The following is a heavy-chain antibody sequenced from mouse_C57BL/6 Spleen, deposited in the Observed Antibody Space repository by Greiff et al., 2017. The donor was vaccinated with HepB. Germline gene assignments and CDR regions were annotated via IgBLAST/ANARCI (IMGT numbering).Heavy chain of an antibody. V-gene: IGHV14-4*01. Sequence: EVQLQQSGAELVRPGASVKLSCTASGFNIKDDYMHWVKQRSEQGLEWIGWIDPENGDPEYASKCQGKATITADTSSNTAYLQLSSLVPEDTAVYYCTSGYYGSSYGIDYWGQGTTHTVCS. CDR2: IDPENGDP. J-gene: IGHJ2*01. D-gene: IGHD1-1*01. CDR3: TSGYYGSSYGIDY. CDR1: GFNIKDDY.